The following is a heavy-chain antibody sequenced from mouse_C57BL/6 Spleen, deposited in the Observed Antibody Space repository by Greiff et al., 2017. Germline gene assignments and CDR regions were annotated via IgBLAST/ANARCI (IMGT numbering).Heavy chain of an antibody. Sequence: QVQLQQPGAELVKPGASVKLSCKASGYTFTSYWMHWVKQRPGQGLEWIGMIHPNSGSTNYNEKFKSKATLTVDKSSSTAYMQLSSLTSEDSAVYYCAGGYGYDGAMDYWGQGTSVTVSS. CDR1: GYTFTSYW. J-gene: IGHJ4*01. CDR3: AGGYGYDGAMDY. V-gene: IGHV1-64*01. CDR2: IHPNSGST. D-gene: IGHD2-2*01.